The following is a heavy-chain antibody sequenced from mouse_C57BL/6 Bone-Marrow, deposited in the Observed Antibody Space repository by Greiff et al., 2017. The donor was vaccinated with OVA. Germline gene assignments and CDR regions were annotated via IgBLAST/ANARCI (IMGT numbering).Heavy chain of an antibody. J-gene: IGHJ3*01. CDR1: GYTFTSYW. CDR3: ARWGVTGAWFAY. CDR2: IDPSDSYT. V-gene: IGHV1-59*01. D-gene: IGHD2-2*01. Sequence: SGAELVRPGTSVKLSCKASGYTFTSYWMHWVKQRPGQGLEWIGVIDPSDSYTNYNQKFKGKATLTVDTSSSTAYMQLSSLTSEDSAVYYCARWGVTGAWFAYWGQGTLVTVSA.